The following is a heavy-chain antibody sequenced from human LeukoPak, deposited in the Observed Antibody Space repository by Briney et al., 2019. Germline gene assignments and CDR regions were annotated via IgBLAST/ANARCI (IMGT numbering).Heavy chain of an antibody. J-gene: IGHJ4*02. CDR1: GYTFTGYY. Sequence: ASVKVSCKASGYTFTGYYMHWVRQAPGQGLEWMGWINPNSGGTNYAQKFQGRVTMTRDTSISTAYMELSRLRSDDTAVYYCARIAAVGATHDYWGQGTLVTVSS. CDR3: ARIAAVGATHDY. V-gene: IGHV1-2*02. D-gene: IGHD1-26*01. CDR2: INPNSGGT.